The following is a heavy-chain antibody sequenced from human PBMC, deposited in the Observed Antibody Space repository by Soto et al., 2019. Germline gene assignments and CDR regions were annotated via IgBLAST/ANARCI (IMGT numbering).Heavy chain of an antibody. CDR2: ISYSGTT. Sequence: SETLSLTCTVSGGSISSGNYYWSWIRQPPGKGLEWIGFISYSGTTHYSASLRSRVSISVDTSKNQFSLDLSSVTAADTAVYYCARSKTTVTTFDYWGQGTLVTVYS. D-gene: IGHD4-17*01. J-gene: IGHJ4*02. CDR1: GGSISSGNYY. V-gene: IGHV4-30-4*01. CDR3: ARSKTTVTTFDY.